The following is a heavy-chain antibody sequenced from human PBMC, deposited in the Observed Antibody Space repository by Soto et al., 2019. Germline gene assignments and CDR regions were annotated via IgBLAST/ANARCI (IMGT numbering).Heavy chain of an antibody. V-gene: IGHV1-18*01. D-gene: IGHD3-16*01. Sequence: QVQLVQSGAEVKKPGASVKVSCKASGYTFTSYGISWVRQAPGQGLEWMGWISAYNGNTNYAQKLQGRVTMTTDTSTRTAYVELRSLGSDDTAVYYCARDAGVSGELYYWGQGALVTVSS. J-gene: IGHJ4*02. CDR2: ISAYNGNT. CDR3: ARDAGVSGELYY. CDR1: GYTFTSYG.